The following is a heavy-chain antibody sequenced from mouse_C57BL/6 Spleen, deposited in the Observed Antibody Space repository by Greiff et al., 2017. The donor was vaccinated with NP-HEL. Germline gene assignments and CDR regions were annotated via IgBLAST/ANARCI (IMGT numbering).Heavy chain of an antibody. V-gene: IGHV1-53*01. D-gene: IGHD2-1*01. CDR1: GYTFTSYW. CDR3: ARSPYYYGHHYYAMDY. Sequence: QVQLKQPGTELVKPGASVKLSCKASGYTFTSYWMHWVKQRPGQGLEWIGNINPSNGGTNYNEKFKSKATLTVDKSSSTAYMQLSSLTSEDSAVYYCARSPYYYGHHYYAMDYWGQGTSVTVSS. CDR2: INPSNGGT. J-gene: IGHJ4*01.